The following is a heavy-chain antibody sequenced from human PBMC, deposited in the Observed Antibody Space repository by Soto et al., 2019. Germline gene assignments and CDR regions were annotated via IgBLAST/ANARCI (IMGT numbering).Heavy chain of an antibody. Sequence: GGSLRLSCAASGFTFSSYSMNWVRQAPGKGLEWVSSISSSSSYIYYADSVKGRFTISRDNAKNSLYLQMSSLRAEDTAVYYCARDLSSSWEYYGMDVWGQGTTVTVSS. CDR2: ISSSSSYI. V-gene: IGHV3-21*01. CDR1: GFTFSSYS. J-gene: IGHJ6*02. D-gene: IGHD6-13*01. CDR3: ARDLSSSWEYYGMDV.